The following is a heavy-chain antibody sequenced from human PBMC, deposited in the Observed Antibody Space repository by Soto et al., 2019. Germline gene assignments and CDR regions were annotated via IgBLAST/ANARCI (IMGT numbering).Heavy chain of an antibody. CDR1: GFTFSNYP. D-gene: IGHD3-10*01. J-gene: IGHJ4*02. V-gene: IGHV3-23*01. CDR2: ISASGGST. Sequence: EVQLLESGGGLVQGGESLRLSCPASGFTFSNYPMSWVRQVPGKGLEWVSSISASGGSTYYADSVRGRFTISRDNSKNILYLQMTILRAEDTAVYYCAKNNLFGSGTTDYWGQGTLVTVSS. CDR3: AKNNLFGSGTTDY.